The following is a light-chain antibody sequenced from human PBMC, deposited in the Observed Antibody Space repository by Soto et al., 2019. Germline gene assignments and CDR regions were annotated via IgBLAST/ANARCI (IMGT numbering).Light chain of an antibody. CDR1: SSDVGLYDY. CDR2: AVS. J-gene: IGLJ1*01. Sequence: QSALTQPASVSGSPGQSITISCTGTSSDVGLYDYVSWYQQHPGKAPQLMIYAVSNRPSGVSNRFSASKPGNTASLFISGLQAEDEADYYCSSYTSDSSYVFGSGTKGTVL. V-gene: IGLV2-14*01. CDR3: SSYTSDSSYV.